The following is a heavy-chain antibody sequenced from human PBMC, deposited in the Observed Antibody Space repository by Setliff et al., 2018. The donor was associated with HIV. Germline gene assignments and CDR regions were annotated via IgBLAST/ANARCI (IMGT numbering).Heavy chain of an antibody. CDR2: VDPKNGGT. J-gene: IGHJ4*02. CDR1: GYTFTDYY. V-gene: IGHV1-69-2*01. CDR3: TTPLDSSGYFGSDYFDY. D-gene: IGHD3-22*01. Sequence: ASVKVSCKASGYTFTDYYMHWVQQAPGKGLEWMGRVDPKNGGTIYAEKLRGRVTIIADTSTDTAYMELSSLRSEDTAFYYCTTPLDSSGYFGSDYFDYWGQGALVTVSS.